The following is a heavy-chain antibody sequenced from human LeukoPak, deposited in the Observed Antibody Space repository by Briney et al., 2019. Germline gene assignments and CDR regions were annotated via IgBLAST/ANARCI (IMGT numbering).Heavy chain of an antibody. V-gene: IGHV3-23*01. CDR2: ISGAGIST. J-gene: IGHJ4*02. Sequence: GGSLRLSCAASGLTFNIYGMSWVRQAPGKGLEWVSTISGAGISTYYADSVKGRFTISRDNSKNALYLQMDSLRAEDTAVYYCAKDRDSSGWYGDFDYWGQGTLDTVSS. D-gene: IGHD6-19*01. CDR1: GLTFNIYG. CDR3: AKDRDSSGWYGDFDY.